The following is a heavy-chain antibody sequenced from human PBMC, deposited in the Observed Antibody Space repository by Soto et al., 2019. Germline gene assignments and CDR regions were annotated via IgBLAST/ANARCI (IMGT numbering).Heavy chain of an antibody. V-gene: IGHV5-51*01. CDR3: ATGTTISTKKDYYFDY. D-gene: IGHD4-17*01. CDR2: IYPGDSDT. CDR1: GYDFTTHW. Sequence: GESLKLSCEGSGYDFTTHWIAWVRQMPGKGLEWVGIIYPGDSDTVYSPSFQGQVLISVDNSITTAYLQWGNLKASDTAIYYCATGTTISTKKDYYFDYWGQGTLVTVSS. J-gene: IGHJ4*02.